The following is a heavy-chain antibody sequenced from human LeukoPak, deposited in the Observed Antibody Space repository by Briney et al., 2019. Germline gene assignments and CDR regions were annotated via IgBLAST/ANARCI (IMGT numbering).Heavy chain of an antibody. D-gene: IGHD4-17*01. Sequence: PSETLSLTCTVSGGSISGYYWSWIRQPPGKGLEWIGYIYYTGSTNYNPSLKSRVIISVDTSKNQFSLKVSSVTAADTAVYYCVRSKSGTYGWFDPWGQGTLVTVPS. CDR3: VRSKSGTYGWFDP. CDR2: IYYTGST. CDR1: GGSISGYY. V-gene: IGHV4-59*01. J-gene: IGHJ5*02.